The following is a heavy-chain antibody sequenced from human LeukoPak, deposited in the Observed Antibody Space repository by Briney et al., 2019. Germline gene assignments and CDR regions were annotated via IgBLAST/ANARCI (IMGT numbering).Heavy chain of an antibody. V-gene: IGHV1-24*01. CDR3: ATGPLTRLVLGWFDP. Sequence: ASVKVSCKVSGYTLTELSMHWVRQAPGKGLEWMGGFNPEDGETIYAQKFQGRVTMTEDTSTDTAYMELSSLRSEDTAVYYCATGPLTRLVLGWFDPWGQGTLVTVSS. CDR1: GYTLTELS. J-gene: IGHJ5*02. D-gene: IGHD6-6*01. CDR2: FNPEDGET.